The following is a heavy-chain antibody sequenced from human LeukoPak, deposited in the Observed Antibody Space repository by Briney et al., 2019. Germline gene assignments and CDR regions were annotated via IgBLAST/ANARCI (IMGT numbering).Heavy chain of an antibody. V-gene: IGHV4-59*08. D-gene: IGHD3-10*01. J-gene: IGHJ3*02. CDR1: GGSISSYY. CDR3: ARQRWFGESEAFDI. Sequence: SETLSLTCTVSGGSISSYYWSWIRQPPGKGLEWIGYIFYSGSTNYNPSLKSRVTISVDTSKNQFSLRLNSVTAADTAVYYCARQRWFGESEAFDIWGQGTMVTVSS. CDR2: IFYSGST.